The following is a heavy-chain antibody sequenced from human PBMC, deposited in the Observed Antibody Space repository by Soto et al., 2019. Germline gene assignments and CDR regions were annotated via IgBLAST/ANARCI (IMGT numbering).Heavy chain of an antibody. CDR3: ASDRCSTTGCYSFDY. V-gene: IGHV1-2*06. Sequence: WASVKVSCKGSGYTFTGYYIHWVRQAPGQGLEWMGRINPNSGDTNYAQKFQGRVTMTRDTSISTAYMELSSLRSDDTAVYYCASDRCSTTGCYSFDYWGQGTLVTVSS. CDR1: GYTFTGYY. J-gene: IGHJ4*02. D-gene: IGHD2-2*01. CDR2: INPNSGDT.